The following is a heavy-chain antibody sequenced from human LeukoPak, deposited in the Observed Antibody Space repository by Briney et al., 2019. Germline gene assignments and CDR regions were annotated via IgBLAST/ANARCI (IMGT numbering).Heavy chain of an antibody. Sequence: ASVKVSCKASGYTFTGYYMHWVRQAPGQGLEWMGWINPNSGGTNYAQKVQGRVTMTRDTSISTAYMELSRLRSDDTAVYYCARSRITIFGVVTNFDYWGQGTLVTVSS. J-gene: IGHJ4*02. CDR2: INPNSGGT. D-gene: IGHD3-3*01. CDR1: GYTFTGYY. CDR3: ARSRITIFGVVTNFDY. V-gene: IGHV1-2*02.